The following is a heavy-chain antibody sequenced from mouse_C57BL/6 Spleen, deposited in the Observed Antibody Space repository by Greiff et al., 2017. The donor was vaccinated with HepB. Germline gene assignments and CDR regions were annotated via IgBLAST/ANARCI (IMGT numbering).Heavy chain of an antibody. CDR2: IYPGDGDT. Sequence: VKLMESGAELVKPGASVKISCKASGYAFSSYWMNWVKQRPGKGLEWIGQIYPGDGDTNYNGKFKGKATLTADKSSSTAYMQLSSLTSEDSAVYFCARSAYSNYVDYWGQGTTLTVSS. D-gene: IGHD2-5*01. CDR3: ARSAYSNYVDY. CDR1: GYAFSSYW. J-gene: IGHJ2*01. V-gene: IGHV1-80*01.